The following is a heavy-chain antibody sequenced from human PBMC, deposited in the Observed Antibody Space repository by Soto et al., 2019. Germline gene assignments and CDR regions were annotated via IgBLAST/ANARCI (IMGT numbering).Heavy chain of an antibody. CDR1: GGSISSYY. CDR3: ARGGVVPAAKYYYYYYYGMDV. J-gene: IGHJ6*02. V-gene: IGHV4-59*01. CDR2: IYYSGST. Sequence: LPETLSLTCTVSGGSISSYYWSWIRQPPGKGLEWIGYIYYSGSTNYNPSLKSRVTISVDTSKNQFSLKLSSVTAADTAVYYCARGGVVPAAKYYYYYYYGMDVWGQGTTVTVSS. D-gene: IGHD2-2*01.